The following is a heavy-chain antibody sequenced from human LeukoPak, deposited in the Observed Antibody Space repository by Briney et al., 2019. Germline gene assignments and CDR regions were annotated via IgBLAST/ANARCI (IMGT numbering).Heavy chain of an antibody. CDR1: GFTFSSYW. CDR3: ARHLHWGWDY. CDR2: MNEDGSAK. V-gene: IGHV3-7*05. Sequence: QPGGSLRLSCAASGFTFSSYWMSWVRQAPGKGLEWVANMNEDGSAKHYLDSVKGRFTISRDNAKNSLYLQMNSLRVEDTAVYYCARHLHWGWDYWGQGALVTVSS. D-gene: IGHD7-27*01. J-gene: IGHJ4*02.